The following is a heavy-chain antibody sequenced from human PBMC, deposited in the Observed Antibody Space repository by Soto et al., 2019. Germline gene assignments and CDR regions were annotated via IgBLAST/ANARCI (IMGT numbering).Heavy chain of an antibody. CDR1: GFTFSSYA. CDR3: AKPLQVY. J-gene: IGHJ4*02. V-gene: IGHV3-23*01. CDR2: VSGSGVNA. Sequence: EVPLLESGGGLVQPGGSLRLSCAASGFTFSSYAMTWVRQAPGKGLEYVSTVSGSGVNAYYADSVKGRFTISRDNSKNTLYLQMNSLRVEDTAIYYCAKPLQVYWGQGTLVTVSS.